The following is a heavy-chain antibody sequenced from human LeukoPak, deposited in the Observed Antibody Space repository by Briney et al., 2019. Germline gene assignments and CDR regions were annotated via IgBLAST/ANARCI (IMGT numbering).Heavy chain of an antibody. D-gene: IGHD1-1*01. CDR1: GFTFSSYA. Sequence: GGSLRLSCAASGFTFSSYAMSWVRQAPGKGLEWVSAISGSGGSTYYADSVKGRFTISRDNSKNTLYLQMNSLRAEDTAVYYCAKAPTLRYYYYYMDVWGKGTTVTVSS. CDR3: AKAPTLRYYYYYMDV. CDR2: ISGSGGST. V-gene: IGHV3-23*01. J-gene: IGHJ6*03.